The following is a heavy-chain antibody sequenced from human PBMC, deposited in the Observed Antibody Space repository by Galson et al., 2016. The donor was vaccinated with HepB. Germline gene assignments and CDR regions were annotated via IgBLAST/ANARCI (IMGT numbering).Heavy chain of an antibody. V-gene: IGHV3-23*01. CDR2: ISGSGATT. Sequence: YAMNWVRQAPGKGLEWVSHISGSGATTHDADSVKGRFTISRDNSKNTLYLQMDSLRVDDTAVYYCARMNYYGSGSPIDHWGQGSLVTVSS. CDR1: YA. J-gene: IGHJ4*02. D-gene: IGHD3-10*01. CDR3: ARMNYYGSGSPIDH.